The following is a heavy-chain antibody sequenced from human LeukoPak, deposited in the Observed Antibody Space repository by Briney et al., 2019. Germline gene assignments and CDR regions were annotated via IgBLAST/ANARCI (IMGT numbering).Heavy chain of an antibody. CDR3: ARNADYGDSNPFDY. CDR2: INSDGSST. Sequence: GGSLRLSCAASGFTFSSYWMHWDRQAPGKGLVWVSRINSDGSSTNYADSVKGRFTISRYNAKNTLYLQMNSLRAEDTAVYYCARNADYGDSNPFDYWGQGTLVTVSS. V-gene: IGHV3-74*01. J-gene: IGHJ4*02. D-gene: IGHD4-17*01. CDR1: GFTFSSYW.